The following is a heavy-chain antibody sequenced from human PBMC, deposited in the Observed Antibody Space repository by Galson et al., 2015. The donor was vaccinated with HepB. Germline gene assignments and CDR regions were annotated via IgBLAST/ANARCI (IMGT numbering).Heavy chain of an antibody. J-gene: IGHJ6*02. CDR1: GYSFTSYW. Sequence: QSGAEVKKPGESLKISCRGSGYSFTSYWIGWVRQMPGKGLEWMGIIYPGDSDTRYSPSFQGQVTISADKSISTAYLQWSSLKASDTAMYYCARPDLPYIAAAGTYYYYGMDVWGQGTTVTVSS. CDR2: IYPGDSDT. V-gene: IGHV5-51*01. D-gene: IGHD6-13*01. CDR3: ARPDLPYIAAAGTYYYYGMDV.